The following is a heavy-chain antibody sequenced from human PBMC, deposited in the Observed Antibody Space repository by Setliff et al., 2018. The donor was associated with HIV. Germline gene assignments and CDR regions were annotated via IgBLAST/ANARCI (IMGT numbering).Heavy chain of an antibody. V-gene: IGHV4-34*01. CDR3: ARDKVTDDAFDI. CDR2: INHSGST. CDR1: GGSFSGYY. J-gene: IGHJ3*02. D-gene: IGHD4-4*01. Sequence: SETLSLTCAVYGGSFSGYYWSWIRQPPGKGLEWIGEINHSGSTNYNPSLKSRVTISVDTSKNQFSLKLRSVNAADTAVYYCARDKVTDDAFDIWGQGTMVTVSS.